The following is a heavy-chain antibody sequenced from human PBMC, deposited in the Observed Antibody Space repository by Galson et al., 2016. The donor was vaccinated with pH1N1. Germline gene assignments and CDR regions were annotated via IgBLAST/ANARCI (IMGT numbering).Heavy chain of an antibody. Sequence: SLRLSCAASGFTFDDYAMHWVRQAPGKGLEWVSGISWNSGSIDYADSVKGRFTISRDNAKNSLYLQMNSLRAEDTAVYYCARAPIAAAPELYYFDYWGQGTLVTVSS. D-gene: IGHD6-13*01. CDR3: ARAPIAAAPELYYFDY. V-gene: IGHV3-9*01. CDR2: ISWNSGSI. CDR1: GFTFDDYA. J-gene: IGHJ4*02.